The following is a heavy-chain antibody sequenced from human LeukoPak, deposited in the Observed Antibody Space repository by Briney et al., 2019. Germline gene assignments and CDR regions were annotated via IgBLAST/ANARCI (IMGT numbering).Heavy chain of an antibody. Sequence: GGSLRLSCAASGFTFSAYSMNWVRQAPEKGLEWVSYIGSSSSPIYYADSVKGRFTISRDNAKNSLYLQMDSLRAEDTAVYYCARNQAYSLDYWGQGTLVTVSS. V-gene: IGHV3-48*01. CDR1: GFTFSAYS. CDR2: IGSSSSPI. D-gene: IGHD4-11*01. CDR3: ARNQAYSLDY. J-gene: IGHJ4*02.